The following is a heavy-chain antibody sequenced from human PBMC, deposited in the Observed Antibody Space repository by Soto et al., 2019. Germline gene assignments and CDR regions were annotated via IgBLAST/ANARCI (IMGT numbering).Heavy chain of an antibody. J-gene: IGHJ4*02. CDR2: ISAHNGNT. CDR1: GYAFTTYG. V-gene: IGHV1-18*01. CDR3: ARGRHGDY. Sequence: QIHLVQSGAEVKKPGASVKVSCKASGYAFTTYGITWVRQAPGQGLEWMAWISAHNGNTNYAQKLQGRVTVTRDTSTSTAYMELMSLRSDDTAVYYCARGRHGDYWGQGALVTVSS.